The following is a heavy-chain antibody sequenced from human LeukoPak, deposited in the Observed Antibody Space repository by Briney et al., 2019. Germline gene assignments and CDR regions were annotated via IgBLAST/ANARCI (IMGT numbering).Heavy chain of an antibody. J-gene: IGHJ4*02. CDR3: ARPAAFDY. D-gene: IGHD2-2*01. Sequence: GASVEVSCKASGYTFTSYGISWVRQAPGQGFEWMGWISAYNGNTNYVQKFQGRVTMTTDTSTSTAYMELRSLRSDDTAVYYCARPAAFDYWGQGTLVTVSS. CDR1: GYTFTSYG. CDR2: ISAYNGNT. V-gene: IGHV1-18*01.